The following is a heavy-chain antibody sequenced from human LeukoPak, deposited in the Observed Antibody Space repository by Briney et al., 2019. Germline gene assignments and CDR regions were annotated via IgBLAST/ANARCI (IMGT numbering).Heavy chain of an antibody. CDR3: ARGYYQTILTYYYYGMDV. J-gene: IGHJ6*04. Sequence: SVKVSCKASGGTFSSYAISWVRQAPGQGLEWMGGIIPIFGTANYAQKFQGRVTITADKSTSTAYMELSSLRSGDTAVYYCARGYYQTILTYYYYGMDVWGKGTTVTVSS. D-gene: IGHD3-3*01. CDR1: GGTFSSYA. CDR2: IIPIFGTA. V-gene: IGHV1-69*06.